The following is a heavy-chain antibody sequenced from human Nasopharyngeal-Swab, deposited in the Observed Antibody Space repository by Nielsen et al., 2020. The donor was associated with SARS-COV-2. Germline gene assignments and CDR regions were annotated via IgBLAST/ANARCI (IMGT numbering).Heavy chain of an antibody. CDR3: ARGRGVAARREYYYYGMDV. D-gene: IGHD6-6*01. Sequence: PGKGLEWIGYIYYSGSTNYNPSLKSRVTISVDTSKNQFSLKLSSVTAADTAVYYCARGRGVAARREYYYYGMDVWGQGTTVTVSS. CDR2: IYYSGST. V-gene: IGHV4-59*13. J-gene: IGHJ6*02.